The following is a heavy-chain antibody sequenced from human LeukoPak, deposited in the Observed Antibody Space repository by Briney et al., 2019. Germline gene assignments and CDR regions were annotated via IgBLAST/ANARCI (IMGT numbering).Heavy chain of an antibody. Sequence: PSETLSLTCAVSGGSISSGGYSWSWIRQPPGKGLEWIGYMYHSGSTYYNPSLKSRVTISVDRSKNQFSLKLSSVTAADTAVYYCASLSQDYYDSSGYYYFDYWGQGTLVTVSS. CDR1: GGSISSGGYS. CDR2: MYHSGST. J-gene: IGHJ4*02. CDR3: ASLSQDYYDSSGYYYFDY. D-gene: IGHD3-22*01. V-gene: IGHV4-30-2*01.